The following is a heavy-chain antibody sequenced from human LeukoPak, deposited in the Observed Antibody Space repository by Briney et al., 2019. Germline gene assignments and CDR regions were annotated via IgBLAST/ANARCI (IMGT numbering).Heavy chain of an antibody. V-gene: IGHV3-30-3*01. CDR1: GFTFSSYA. CDR2: ISYDGSNK. CDR3: ARDPTTAYYYDSSGLFDY. Sequence: PGRSLRLSCAASGFTFSSYAMHWVRQAPGKGLEWVAVISYDGSNKYYADSVKGRFTISRDNSKNTPYLQMNSLRAEDTAVYYCARDPTTAYYYDSSGLFDYWGQGTLVTVSS. D-gene: IGHD3-22*01. J-gene: IGHJ4*02.